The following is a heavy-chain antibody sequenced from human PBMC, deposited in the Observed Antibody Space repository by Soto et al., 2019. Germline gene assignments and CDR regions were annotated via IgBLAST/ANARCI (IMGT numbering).Heavy chain of an antibody. J-gene: IGHJ3*02. Sequence: EVQLVESGGGLVQPGGSLRLSCAASGFTVSSNYMSWVRQAPGKGLEWVSVIYSGGSTYYADSVKGRFTISRDNSKNTLYLQMISLRAEDTAVYYCARDAYGDADAFDIWGQGTMVTVSS. D-gene: IGHD4-17*01. CDR3: ARDAYGDADAFDI. CDR2: IYSGGST. V-gene: IGHV3-66*01. CDR1: GFTVSSNY.